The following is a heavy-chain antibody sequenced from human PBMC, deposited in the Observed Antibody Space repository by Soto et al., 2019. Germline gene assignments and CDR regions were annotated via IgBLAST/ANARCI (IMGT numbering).Heavy chain of an antibody. CDR1: GFSVSSNY. Sequence: SLRLSCAISGFSVSSNYLSWVRQAPGKGLEWVSVHYSGGSTYYADSVQGRFTISRDKSNNTLYLQMRRVRAEDTAVYFCARHRHPRGTVGATSPLDPWGQGTQVTVSS. J-gene: IGHJ5*02. D-gene: IGHD1-26*01. V-gene: IGHV3-53*01. CDR3: ARHRHPRGTVGATSPLDP. CDR2: HYSGGST.